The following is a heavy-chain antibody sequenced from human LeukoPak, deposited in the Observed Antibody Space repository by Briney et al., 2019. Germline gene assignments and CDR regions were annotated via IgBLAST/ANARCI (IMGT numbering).Heavy chain of an antibody. J-gene: IGHJ4*02. V-gene: IGHV1-24*01. CDR1: GYTLTELS. CDR2: FDPEDGET. CDR3: ATSRVVWGNFDY. D-gene: IGHD7-27*01. Sequence: ASVTVSCKVSGYTLTELSMHWVRQAPGKGLEWMGGFDPEDGETIYAQKFQGRVTMTEDTSTDTAYMELSSLRSEDTAVYYCATSRVVWGNFDYWGQGTLVTASS.